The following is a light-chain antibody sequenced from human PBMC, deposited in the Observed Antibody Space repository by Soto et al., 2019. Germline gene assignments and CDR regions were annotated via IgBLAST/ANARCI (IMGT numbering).Light chain of an antibody. CDR3: SSYSSGSTLYV. CDR2: EAS. J-gene: IGLJ1*01. CDR1: NSDIGGYNY. Sequence: QSALTQPASVSGSPGQSITISCTATNSDIGGYNYVSWYQQHPGRAPRLLIYEASYRPSGVSHRFSGSKFGNTASLTISGLQAEDEADYHCSSYSSGSTLYVFGTGTKLTVL. V-gene: IGLV2-14*01.